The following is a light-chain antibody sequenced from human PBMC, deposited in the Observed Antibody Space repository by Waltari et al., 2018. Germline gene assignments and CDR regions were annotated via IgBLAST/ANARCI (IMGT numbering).Light chain of an antibody. J-gene: IGKJ1*01. V-gene: IGKV3-20*01. Sequence: EIVFTQSPGTLSLSTGERATLSCRASQSVRKNFLAWYQQKPGQAPRLLIYDASRRATGIPDRFSGSGSGTDFSLTISRLEAEDFAVYFCQQYASSPSTFGQGTKVEIK. CDR2: DAS. CDR1: QSVRKNF. CDR3: QQYASSPST.